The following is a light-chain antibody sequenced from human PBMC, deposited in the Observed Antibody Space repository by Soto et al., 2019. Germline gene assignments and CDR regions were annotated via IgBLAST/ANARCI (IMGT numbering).Light chain of an antibody. CDR1: TSDVGGYNY. Sequence: QSVLTQPASVSGSPGQSITISXTXXTSDVGGYNYVSWYQQHPGKAPKLMIYEVSNRPSGISNRFSGSKSGNTASLTISGLQAEDEADYYCGSYATSSYVFGTGTKLTVL. CDR3: GSYATSSYV. V-gene: IGLV2-14*01. J-gene: IGLJ1*01. CDR2: EVS.